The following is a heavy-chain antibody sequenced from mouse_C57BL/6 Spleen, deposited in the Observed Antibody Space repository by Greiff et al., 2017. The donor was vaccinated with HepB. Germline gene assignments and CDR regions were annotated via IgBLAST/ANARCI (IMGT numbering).Heavy chain of an antibody. D-gene: IGHD1-1*01. V-gene: IGHV5-16*01. CDR1: GFTFSDYY. CDR3: ARDYYYGIYWYFDV. CDR2: INYDGSST. J-gene: IGHJ1*03. Sequence: EVKLMESEGGLVQPGSSMKLSCTASGFTFSDYYMAWVRQVPEKGLEWVANINYDGSSTYYLDSLKSRFIISRDNAKNILYLQMSSLKSEDTATYYCARDYYYGIYWYFDVWGTGTTVTVSS.